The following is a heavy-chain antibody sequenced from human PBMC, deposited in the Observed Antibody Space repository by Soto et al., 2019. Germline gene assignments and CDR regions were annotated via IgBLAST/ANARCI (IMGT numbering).Heavy chain of an antibody. CDR3: ARDGTLYDSSGHYYLY. Sequence: GASVKVSCKASGGTFSRYAISWVRQAPGQGLEWMGGIIPLFGEANYAQKFQGRVTITADESTSTAYMELSSLRSEDTAVYYCARDGTLYDSSGHYYLYWGQGTLVTVSS. CDR1: GGTFSRYA. V-gene: IGHV1-69*13. J-gene: IGHJ4*02. CDR2: IIPLFGEA. D-gene: IGHD3-22*01.